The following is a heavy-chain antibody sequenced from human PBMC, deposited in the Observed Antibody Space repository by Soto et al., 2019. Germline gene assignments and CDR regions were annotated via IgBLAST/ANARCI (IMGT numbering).Heavy chain of an antibody. D-gene: IGHD6-6*01. V-gene: IGHV3-73*01. CDR2: IRSKANSYAT. CDR1: GFTFSSYA. CDR3: TRLAGSEYSSSSYYYYGMDV. Sequence: PGGSLRLSCAASGFTFSSYAMNWVRQASGKGLEWVGRIRSKANSYATAYAASVKGRFTISRDDSKNTAYLQMNSLKTEDTAVYYCTRLAGSEYSSSSYYYYGMDVWGQGTTVTVSS. J-gene: IGHJ6*02.